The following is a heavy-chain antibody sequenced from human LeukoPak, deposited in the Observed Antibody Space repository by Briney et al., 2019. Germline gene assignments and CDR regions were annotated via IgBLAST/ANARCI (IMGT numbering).Heavy chain of an antibody. D-gene: IGHD6-13*01. V-gene: IGHV3-9*01. CDR2: ISWNSGSI. J-gene: IGHJ4*02. CDR3: AKDIGGSSWYGNHFDY. Sequence: PGGSLRLSCAASGFTFDDYAMHWVRQAPGKGLEWVSGISWNSGSIGYADSVKGRFTISRDNAKNSLYLQMNSLRAEDTALYYCAKDIGGSSWYGNHFDYRGQGTLVTVSS. CDR1: GFTFDDYA.